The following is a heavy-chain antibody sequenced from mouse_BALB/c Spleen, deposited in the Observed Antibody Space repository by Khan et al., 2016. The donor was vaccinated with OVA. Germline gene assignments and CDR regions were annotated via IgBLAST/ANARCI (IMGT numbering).Heavy chain of an antibody. CDR2: ISSGDTT. Sequence: EVQVVESGGGLVKPGGSLKLSCAASGFTFSNYGVSWVRQTPEKRLEWVASISSGDTTYYPDSVKGRFTISRDNARNILYLQMSSLRSEDTAMYYCARDSLFAYWGQGTLVTVSA. CDR3: ARDSLFAY. J-gene: IGHJ3*01. V-gene: IGHV5-6-5*01. CDR1: GFTFSNYG.